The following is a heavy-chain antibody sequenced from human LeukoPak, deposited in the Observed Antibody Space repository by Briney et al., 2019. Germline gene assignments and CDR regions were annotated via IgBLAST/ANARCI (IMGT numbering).Heavy chain of an antibody. CDR2: INPSGGST. V-gene: IGHV1-46*01. J-gene: IGHJ3*02. CDR3: ARDSYCGGDCSGLAFDI. Sequence: ASVKVSCKASGYTFTSYYMHWVRQAPGQGLEWMGIINPSGGSTSYAQKFQGRVTMTRDMSTSTVYMELSSLRSEDTAVYYCARDSYCGGDCSGLAFDIWGQGTMVTVSS. D-gene: IGHD2-21*02. CDR1: GYTFTSYY.